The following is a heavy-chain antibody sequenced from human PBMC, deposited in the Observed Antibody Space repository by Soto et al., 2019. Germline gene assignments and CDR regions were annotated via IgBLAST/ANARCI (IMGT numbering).Heavy chain of an antibody. CDR3: ARDEGYSSSSKY. J-gene: IGHJ4*02. D-gene: IGHD6-6*01. Sequence: GGSLRLSCAASGFTFSSYSMNWVHQAPGKGLEWVSSISSSSSYIYYADSVKGRFTISRDNAKNSLYLQMNSLRAEDTAVYYCARDEGYSSSSKYWGQGTLVTVSS. V-gene: IGHV3-21*01. CDR2: ISSSSSYI. CDR1: GFTFSSYS.